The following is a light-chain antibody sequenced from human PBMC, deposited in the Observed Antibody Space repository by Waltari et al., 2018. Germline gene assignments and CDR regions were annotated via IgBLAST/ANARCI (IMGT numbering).Light chain of an antibody. CDR1: QDIKTW. J-gene: IGKJ4*01. Sequence: DIQMTQSPSALSASVGDSVTITCRASQDIKTWLAWHQPEPGKGPNLLIYKASSLESGVPSRFSGSASGTEFTLTISSLQPDDFATYFCQQYHRYPVTFGGGTKVDIK. V-gene: IGKV1-5*03. CDR2: KAS. CDR3: QQYHRYPVT.